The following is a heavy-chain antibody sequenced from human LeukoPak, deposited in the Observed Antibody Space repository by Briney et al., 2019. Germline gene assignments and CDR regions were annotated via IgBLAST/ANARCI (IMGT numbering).Heavy chain of an antibody. Sequence: GGSLRLSCAASGFTFSSYAMNWVRQAPGKGLEWVSSISGRDGSTYYTDSVKGRFTISRDNSKNTLYLQMSSLRAEDTAVYYCAKSGRTGITAADLDYWGQGTLVTVSS. CDR1: GFTFSSYA. CDR2: ISGRDGST. V-gene: IGHV3-23*01. D-gene: IGHD6-13*01. J-gene: IGHJ4*02. CDR3: AKSGRTGITAADLDY.